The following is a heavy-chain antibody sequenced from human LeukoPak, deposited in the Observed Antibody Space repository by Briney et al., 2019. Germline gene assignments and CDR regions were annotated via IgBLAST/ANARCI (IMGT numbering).Heavy chain of an antibody. J-gene: IGHJ4*02. Sequence: GASVTVSCTASGYTFTSYDINWVRQAPGQGLEWMGWMNPNSGNTGYAQKFQGRVTMTRNTSISTAYMELSSLRSEDTAVYYCARGREVSFDYWGQGTLVTVSS. D-gene: IGHD1-26*01. V-gene: IGHV1-8*01. CDR2: MNPNSGNT. CDR3: ARGREVSFDY. CDR1: GYTFTSYD.